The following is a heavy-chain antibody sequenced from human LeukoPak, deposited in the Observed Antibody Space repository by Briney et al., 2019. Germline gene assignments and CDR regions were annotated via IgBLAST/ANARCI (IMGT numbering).Heavy chain of an antibody. D-gene: IGHD5-18*01. J-gene: IGHJ4*02. CDR3: ARGSGDTAMVTDY. CDR1: GFTFSSYA. Sequence: GGSLRPSCAASGFTFSSYAMHWVRQAPGKGLEWVAVISYDGSNKYYADSVKGRFTISRDNSKNTLYLQMNSLRAEDTAVYYCARGSGDTAMVTDYWGQGTLVTVSS. CDR2: ISYDGSNK. V-gene: IGHV3-30-3*01.